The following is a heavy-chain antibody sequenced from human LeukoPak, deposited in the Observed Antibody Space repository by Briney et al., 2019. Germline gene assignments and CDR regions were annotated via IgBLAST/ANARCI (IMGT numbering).Heavy chain of an antibody. Sequence: GGSLRLSCAASGFTFSSYGMSWVRQAPGKGLEWVSGINWNGGSTGYADSVKGRFTISRDNAKNSLYLQMNSLRAEDTALYYCARDGDYDILTFDIWGQGTMVTVSS. J-gene: IGHJ3*02. CDR1: GFTFSSYG. D-gene: IGHD3-9*01. CDR3: ARDGDYDILTFDI. V-gene: IGHV3-20*04. CDR2: INWNGGST.